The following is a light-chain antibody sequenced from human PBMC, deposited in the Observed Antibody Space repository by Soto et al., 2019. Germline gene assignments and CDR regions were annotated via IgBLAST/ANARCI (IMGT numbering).Light chain of an antibody. CDR3: QQYGDSVFT. V-gene: IGKV3-20*01. CDR2: GAS. J-gene: IGKJ3*01. CDR1: QSVSSSY. Sequence: EIVLTQSPGTLSLSPGERATLSCRASQSVSSSYLAWYQQKPGQAPRLLIYGASTRATGVPDRFSGSGSGTDFTLTISRLEPEDSAVYYCQQYGDSVFTFGPGTRVDIK.